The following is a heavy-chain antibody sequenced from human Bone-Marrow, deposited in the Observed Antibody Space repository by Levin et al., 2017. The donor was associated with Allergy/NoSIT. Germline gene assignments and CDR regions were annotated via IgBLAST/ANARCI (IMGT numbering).Heavy chain of an antibody. V-gene: IGHV3-11*05. D-gene: IGHD2-8*01. CDR3: TRDQWSTRLYYMDV. J-gene: IGHJ6*03. CDR1: GFTFTDYY. CDR2: ISTSSSYI. Sequence: GGSLRLSCVASGFTFTDYYMSWFRQAPGKGLEWVSYISTSSSYINYADSVKGRFTISRDNAKTSLYLQMNSLRAEDTAVYYCTRDQWSTRLYYMDVWGKGTTVTVSS.